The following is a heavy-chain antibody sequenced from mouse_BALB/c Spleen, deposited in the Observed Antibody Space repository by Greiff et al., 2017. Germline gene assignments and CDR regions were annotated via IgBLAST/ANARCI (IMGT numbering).Heavy chain of an antibody. D-gene: IGHD1-1*01. CDR1: GYTFTSYW. CDR2: IYPSDSYT. V-gene: IGHV1-69*02. CDR3: TRWPSYYGSSPWYFDV. J-gene: IGHJ1*01. Sequence: VQLQQPGAELVRPGASVKLSCKASGYTFTSYWINWVKQRPGQGLEWIGNIYPSDSYTNYNQKFKDKATLTVDKSSSTAYMQLSSPTSEDSAVYYCTRWPSYYGSSPWYFDVWGAGTTVTVSS.